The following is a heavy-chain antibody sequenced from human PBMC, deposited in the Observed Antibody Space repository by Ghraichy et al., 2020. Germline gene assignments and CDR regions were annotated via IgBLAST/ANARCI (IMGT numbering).Heavy chain of an antibody. CDR3: ARGPWSGQNAFDV. D-gene: IGHD3-3*01. CDR2: IKQDGSEK. J-gene: IGHJ3*01. CDR1: GLTFSSCW. V-gene: IGHV3-7*01. Sequence: GGSLRLSCAVSGLTFSSCWMSWVRQAPGKGLEWVAHIKQDGSEKRYVDSVKGRFTISRDNAKNSLFLQMNSLRADDTAVYYCARGPWSGQNAFDVWGQGTMVTVSS.